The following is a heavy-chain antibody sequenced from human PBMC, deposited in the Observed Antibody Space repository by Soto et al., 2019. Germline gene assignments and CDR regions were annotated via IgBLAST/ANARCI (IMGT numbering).Heavy chain of an antibody. V-gene: IGHV4-59*01. CDR3: ARGGDNSPWYYSL. D-gene: IGHD3-10*01. CDR2: IFSNGRT. Sequence: SETLSLTCTVSGGSINNNYWSWIRQPPGRGLEWIGYIFSNGRTNYNPSLESRVTISVDTSKNQLSLKLRSVTAADTAVYYCARGGDNSPWYYSLWGKGTLVTVSS. J-gene: IGHJ4*02. CDR1: GGSINNNY.